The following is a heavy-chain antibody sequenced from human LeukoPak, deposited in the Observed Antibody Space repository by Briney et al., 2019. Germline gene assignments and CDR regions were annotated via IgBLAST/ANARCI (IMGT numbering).Heavy chain of an antibody. CDR3: ARDLNTAMVHLDY. CDR1: GFTFSSYS. CDR2: ISSSSSYI. D-gene: IGHD5-18*01. V-gene: IGHV3-21*01. Sequence: GGSLRLSCAASGFTFSSYSMNWVRQAPGKGLEWVSSISSSSSYIYYADSVKGRFTISRDNAKNSLYLQMNSLRAEDTAVYYCARDLNTAMVHLDYWGQGTLVTVSS. J-gene: IGHJ4*02.